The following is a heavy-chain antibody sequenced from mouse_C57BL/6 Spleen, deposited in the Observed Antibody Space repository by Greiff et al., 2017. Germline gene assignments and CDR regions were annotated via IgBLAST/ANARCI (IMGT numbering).Heavy chain of an antibody. V-gene: IGHV1-4*01. Sequence: QVHVKQSGAELARPGASVKMSCKASEYTFTSYTMHWVKQRPGQGLEWIGYINPSSGYTKYNQKFKDKATLTADKSSSTAYMQLSSLTSEDSAVYYCASPYDYDGSWFAYWGQGTLVTVSA. CDR2: INPSSGYT. D-gene: IGHD2-4*01. CDR3: ASPYDYDGSWFAY. CDR1: EYTFTSYT. J-gene: IGHJ3*01.